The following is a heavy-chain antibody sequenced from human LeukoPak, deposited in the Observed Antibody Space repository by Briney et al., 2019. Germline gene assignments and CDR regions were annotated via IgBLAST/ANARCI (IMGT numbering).Heavy chain of an antibody. Sequence: PGGSLGLSCAASGFTFSSYAMSWVRQAPGKGLEWVSGINWNGGSTGYADSVKGRFTISRDNAKNSLYLQMNSLRAEDTALYYCARGMGGYSKYGMDVWGQGTTVTVSS. D-gene: IGHD6-13*01. CDR3: ARGMGGYSKYGMDV. CDR1: GFTFSSYA. CDR2: INWNGGST. V-gene: IGHV3-20*04. J-gene: IGHJ6*02.